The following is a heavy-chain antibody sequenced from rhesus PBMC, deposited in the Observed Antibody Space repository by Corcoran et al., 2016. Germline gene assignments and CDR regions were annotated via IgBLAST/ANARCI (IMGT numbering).Heavy chain of an antibody. J-gene: IGHJ3*01. V-gene: IGHV4S11*01. CDR2: IRRGGRD. D-gene: IGHD6-25*01. CDR1: GGSINSNY. CDR3: SRDAGSGKRCDAFDF. Sequence: QVQLQQWGEGHVKPSETLSLTCAVYGGSINSNYWSWIRQPPGKGLAWIGRIRRGGRDNQNPTSKSRGTRSVCTAKNQLSLNRSSVTTADTAVYTCSRDAGSGKRCDAFDFWGQGLRVTFSS.